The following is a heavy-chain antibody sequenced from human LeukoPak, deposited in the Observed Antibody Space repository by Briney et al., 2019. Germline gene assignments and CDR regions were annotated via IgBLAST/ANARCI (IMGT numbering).Heavy chain of an antibody. CDR1: GFTFSSSV. Sequence: GTSVKASCKASGFTFSSSVMKWVRQARGQRLEWIGWIVVDSGNTNYAQKFQERVTITRDMSTSTAYMELSSLTSEDTAVYYCAAERHDSSGYYYFDYWGQGTLVTVSS. V-gene: IGHV1-58*02. D-gene: IGHD3-22*01. J-gene: IGHJ4*02. CDR3: AAERHDSSGYYYFDY. CDR2: IVVDSGNT.